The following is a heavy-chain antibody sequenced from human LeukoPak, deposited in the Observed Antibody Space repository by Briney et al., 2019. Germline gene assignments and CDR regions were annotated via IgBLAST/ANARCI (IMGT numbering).Heavy chain of an antibody. D-gene: IGHD6-19*01. CDR3: AKASSGWYSWFDP. J-gene: IGHJ5*02. CDR2: ISWNSGSI. Sequence: SGGSLRLSCAASGFTFDDYAMHWVRQAPGKGLEWVSGISWNSGSIGYADSVKGRFTISRDNAKNSLYLQMNSLRAEDTALYYCAKASSGWYSWFDPWGQGTLVTVSS. V-gene: IGHV3-9*01. CDR1: GFTFDDYA.